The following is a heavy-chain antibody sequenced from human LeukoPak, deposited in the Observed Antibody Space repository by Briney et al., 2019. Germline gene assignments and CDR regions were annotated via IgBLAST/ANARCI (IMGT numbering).Heavy chain of an antibody. J-gene: IGHJ6*02. CDR2: IIPIFGTA. CDR1: GGTFSSYA. Sequence: GASVKVSCKASGGTFSSYAISWVRQAPGQGLEWMGGIIPIFGTANYAQKFQGRVTITADESTSTAYMELSSLRSEDTAVYYCARVPIAARPRYYYGMDVWGQGTTVTVSS. D-gene: IGHD6-6*01. V-gene: IGHV1-69*01. CDR3: ARVPIAARPRYYYGMDV.